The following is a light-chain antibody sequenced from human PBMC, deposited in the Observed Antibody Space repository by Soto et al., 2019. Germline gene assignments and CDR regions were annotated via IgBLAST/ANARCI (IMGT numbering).Light chain of an antibody. Sequence: DVVLTQSPLFLSATLGQPASISCRSSEGLVYGDGNTYLSWFQRRPGHAPRRLIYAVSDRDSGVTDRFGGSGSGTDFTLRISRVEAEDVGVYFCMQGTHWPFTFGQGTKLEIK. V-gene: IGKV2-30*01. CDR1: EGLVYGDGNTY. J-gene: IGKJ2*01. CDR3: MQGTHWPFT. CDR2: AVS.